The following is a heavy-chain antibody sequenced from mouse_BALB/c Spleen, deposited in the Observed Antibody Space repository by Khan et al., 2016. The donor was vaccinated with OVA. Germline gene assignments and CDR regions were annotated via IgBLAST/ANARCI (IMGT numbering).Heavy chain of an antibody. D-gene: IGHD1-3*01. CDR1: GFSLTSYG. CDR3: ARLENI. Sequence: QIQLVQSGPGLVAPSQSLSITCTVSGFSLTSYGVHWVRQPPGKGLEWLGVIWAGGSTIYNSALMSRLSISKDNSKSQVFLKMNSLQTEDTAMYYCARLENIWGQGTTLTVSS. CDR2: IWAGGST. V-gene: IGHV2-9*02. J-gene: IGHJ2*01.